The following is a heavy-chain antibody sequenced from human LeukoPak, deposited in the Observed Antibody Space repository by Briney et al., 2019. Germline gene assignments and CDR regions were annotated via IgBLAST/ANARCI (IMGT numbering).Heavy chain of an antibody. V-gene: IGHV3-53*01. CDR3: AREPGRYCSGGSCYVVGFDP. CDR2: IYSGGST. CDR1: GFTVSSNY. Sequence: PGGPLRLSCAASGFTVSSNYMSWVREAPGKGLEWVSVIYSGGSTYYADSAKGRFTISRDNSKNTLYLQMNSLRAEDTAVYYCAREPGRYCSGGSCYVVGFDPWGQGTLVTVSS. J-gene: IGHJ5*02. D-gene: IGHD2-15*01.